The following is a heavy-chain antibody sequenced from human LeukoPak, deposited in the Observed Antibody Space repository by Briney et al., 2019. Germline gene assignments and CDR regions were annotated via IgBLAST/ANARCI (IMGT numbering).Heavy chain of an antibody. Sequence: GGSLRLSCAASGFTFSSYSTNWVRQAPGKGLEWVSSISSSSSYIYYADSVKGRFTISRDNAKNSLYLQMNSLRAEDTAVYYCARVSCSSTSCYTEPDAFDIWGQGTVVTVSS. CDR2: ISSSSSYI. D-gene: IGHD2-2*02. CDR1: GFTFSSYS. V-gene: IGHV3-21*01. CDR3: ARVSCSSTSCYTEPDAFDI. J-gene: IGHJ3*02.